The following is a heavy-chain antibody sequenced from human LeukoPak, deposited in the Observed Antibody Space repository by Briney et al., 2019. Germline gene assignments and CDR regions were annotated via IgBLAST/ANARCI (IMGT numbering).Heavy chain of an antibody. D-gene: IGHD3-9*01. J-gene: IGHJ4*02. CDR1: EFTFSAYA. V-gene: IGHV3-30*02. CDR2: VQYGGNIK. Sequence: PGGSLRLSCAASEFTFSAYAMHWIRQAPGRGLEWVAFVQYGGNIKYYADSVKGRFTISRDNSKNTLYLQMNSLRPEDTAVYYCTKDLGTEYNIFDYWGQGTLVTVSS. CDR3: TKDLGTEYNIFDY.